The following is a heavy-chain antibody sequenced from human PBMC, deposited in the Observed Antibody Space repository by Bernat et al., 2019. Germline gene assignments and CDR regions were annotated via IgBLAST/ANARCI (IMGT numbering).Heavy chain of an antibody. CDR1: GFTVSSNY. CDR3: ARVRYGSGSYYLDY. D-gene: IGHD3-10*01. V-gene: IGHV3-53*04. J-gene: IGHJ4*02. Sequence: EVQLVESGGGLVQPGGSLRLSCAASGFTVSSNYMSWVRQAPGKGLEWVSVIYSGGSTYYADSVKGRFTISRHNSKNTLYLQMNSLRAEDTAVYYCARVRYGSGSYYLDYWGQGTLVTVSS. CDR2: IYSGGST.